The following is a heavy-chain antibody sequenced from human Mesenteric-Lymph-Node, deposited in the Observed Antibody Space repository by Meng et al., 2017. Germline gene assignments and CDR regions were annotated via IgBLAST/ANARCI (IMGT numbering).Heavy chain of an antibody. CDR1: GDSISSDVYY. V-gene: IGHV4-61*02. CDR3: ARSLGWIHDAFDF. D-gene: IGHD5-18*01. Sequence: SETLSLTCTVSGDSISSDVYYWNWIRQPAGKGLEWIGRIYTSGNTNYNPSLKSRVTISIDTSRNQFSLKLSSVTAADTAVYYCARSLGWIHDAFDFWGQGTMVTVSS. CDR2: IYTSGNT. J-gene: IGHJ3*01.